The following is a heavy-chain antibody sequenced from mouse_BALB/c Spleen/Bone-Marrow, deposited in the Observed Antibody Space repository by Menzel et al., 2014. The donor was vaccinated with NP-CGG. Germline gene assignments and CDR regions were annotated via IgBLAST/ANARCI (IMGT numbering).Heavy chain of an antibody. D-gene: IGHD1-2*01. J-gene: IGHJ1*01. V-gene: IGHV4-1*02. CDR2: INPDSRTI. CDR1: GFDFXRYW. CDR3: ARPGYYGYQNV. Sequence: EVKLVESGGGLVQPGGSLKLSCAASGFDFXRYWMTWVRQAPGKGLEWIGEINPDSRTINYTPSLKDKFIISRDNAKNTLYLQMSKVRSEDTALYYCARPGYYGYQNVWGAGTTVTVSS.